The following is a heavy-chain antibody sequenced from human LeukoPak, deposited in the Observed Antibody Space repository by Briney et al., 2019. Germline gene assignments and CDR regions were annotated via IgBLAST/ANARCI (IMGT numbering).Heavy chain of an antibody. CDR1: GYSISRGYY. J-gene: IGHJ4*02. CDR3: ARAGWIITSGIDY. V-gene: IGHV4-38-2*01. D-gene: IGHD1-20*01. Sequence: SETLSLTCGVSGYSISRGYYWAGIRQPPEKGLEWIGTIYHIGSTYYNPSLESRVTISVDTSKNEFSLNLNSVTAADTAVYYCARAGWIITSGIDYWGQGALVTVSS. CDR2: IYHIGST.